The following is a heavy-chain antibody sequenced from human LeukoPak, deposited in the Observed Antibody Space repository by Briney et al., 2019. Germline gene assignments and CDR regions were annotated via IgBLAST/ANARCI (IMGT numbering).Heavy chain of an antibody. CDR2: ISGGGDGT. D-gene: IGHD6-13*01. V-gene: IGHV3-23*01. CDR3: TTDPYSIPGYFDY. CDR1: GFSFSSYA. Sequence: GSLRPSCAASGFSFSSYAMSWVRQAPGKGLECFSIISGGGDGTYYADSVKGRFTISRDNSKNTLYLQMNSLKTEGTAVYYCTTDPYSIPGYFDYWGQGTLVTVSS. J-gene: IGHJ4*02.